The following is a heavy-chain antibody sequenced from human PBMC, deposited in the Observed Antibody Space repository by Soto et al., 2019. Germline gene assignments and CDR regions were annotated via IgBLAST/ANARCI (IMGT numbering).Heavy chain of an antibody. J-gene: IGHJ4*02. CDR3: AKQVPPYSSSWYYYFDY. D-gene: IGHD6-13*01. CDR2: ISGSGGST. CDR1: GFTFSSYA. V-gene: IGHV3-23*01. Sequence: EVQLLESGGGLVQPGGSLRLSCAASGFTFSSYAMSWVRQAPGKGLEWVSAISGSGGSTYYADSVKGRFTISRDNSKNTLYLQMNSLRAEDTAVYYCAKQVPPYSSSWYYYFDYWGQGTLVTVSS.